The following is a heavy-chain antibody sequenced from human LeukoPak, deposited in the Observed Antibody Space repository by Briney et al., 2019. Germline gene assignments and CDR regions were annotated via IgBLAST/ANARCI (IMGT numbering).Heavy chain of an antibody. Sequence: GRSLRLSCAASGFTFDDYAMHWVRQAPGKGLEWVSGISWNSGSIGYADSVKRRFTISRDNAKNSLYLQMNSLRAEDTALYYCAKDAEDGYNYFYYFDYWGQGTLVTVSS. CDR1: GFTFDDYA. D-gene: IGHD5-24*01. CDR3: AKDAEDGYNYFYYFDY. V-gene: IGHV3-9*01. CDR2: ISWNSGSI. J-gene: IGHJ4*02.